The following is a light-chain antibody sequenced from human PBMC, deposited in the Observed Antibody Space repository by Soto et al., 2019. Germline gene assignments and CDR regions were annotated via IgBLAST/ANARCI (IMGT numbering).Light chain of an antibody. Sequence: QAVVTQSPSVSASLGASVKLTCTLSSGYSTNAIAWHQQQSEKGPRFLMKINYDGTHSKGDGFFDRFSGSSSGAERHLSISSLQSEDEADYYCQSLGTGIQVFGGGTQLTVL. CDR2: INYDGTH. V-gene: IGLV4-69*01. CDR3: QSLGTGIQV. J-gene: IGLJ3*02. CDR1: SGYSTNA.